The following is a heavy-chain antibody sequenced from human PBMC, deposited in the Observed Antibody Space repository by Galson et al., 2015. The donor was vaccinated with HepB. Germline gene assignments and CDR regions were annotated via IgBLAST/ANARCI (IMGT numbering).Heavy chain of an antibody. Sequence: SLRLSCAASGFTFSNFGMHWVRQAPGKGLEWVAVVWNDGSNKFYADSVKGRFTISRDNSKNTLYLQMNRLRAEDTAVYYCAGGGGGAGSYYPRNWGQGTLVTVSS. D-gene: IGHD1-26*01. CDR3: AGGGGGAGSYYPRN. J-gene: IGHJ4*02. CDR2: VWNDGSNK. V-gene: IGHV3-33*01. CDR1: GFTFSNFG.